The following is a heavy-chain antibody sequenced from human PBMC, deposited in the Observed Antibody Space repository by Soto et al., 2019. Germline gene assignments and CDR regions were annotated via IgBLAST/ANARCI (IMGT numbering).Heavy chain of an antibody. CDR3: ATYGGDSGGFEYFKH. J-gene: IGHJ1*01. CDR2: ISGSGDT. Sequence: EVQLLESGGGLVQPGGSLRLSCAASGLTFSNYGMTWVRQAPGKGLEWVSAISGSGDTYNGDCLKGRFSISRDNSKSTLFLQMNSLRAEDTPVYYCATYGGDSGGFEYFKHWGQGTLVTVSS. CDR1: GLTFSNYG. V-gene: IGHV3-23*01. D-gene: IGHD2-21*02.